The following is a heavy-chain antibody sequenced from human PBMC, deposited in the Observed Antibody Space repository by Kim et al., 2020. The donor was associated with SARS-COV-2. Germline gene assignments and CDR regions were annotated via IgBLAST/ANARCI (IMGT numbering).Heavy chain of an antibody. Sequence: NPPLKSPVPIAVSTSKNQFSLELSSVTAADTAVYYCARLAVTTEYYFDYWGQGTLVTVSS. V-gene: IGHV4-39*01. J-gene: IGHJ4*02. CDR3: ARLAVTTEYYFDY. D-gene: IGHD4-4*01.